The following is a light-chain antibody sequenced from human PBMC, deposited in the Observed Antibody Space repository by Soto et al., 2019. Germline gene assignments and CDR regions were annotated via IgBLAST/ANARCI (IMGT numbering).Light chain of an antibody. CDR1: SSDVGAYNY. CDR2: DVS. CDR3: SSYTNSGTVV. J-gene: IGLJ2*01. V-gene: IGLV2-14*03. Sequence: QSALTQPASVSGSPGQSITISCTGTSSDVGAYNYVSWYQHHPGKAPKLMIYDVSNWPSGVSNRFSGSKSANTASLTISGLQAEDEADYYCSSYTNSGTVVFGGGTKLTVL.